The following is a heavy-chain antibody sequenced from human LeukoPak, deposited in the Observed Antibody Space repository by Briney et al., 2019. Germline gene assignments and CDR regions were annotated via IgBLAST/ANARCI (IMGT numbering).Heavy chain of an antibody. CDR3: ARVRILTGYPWPNYYYGMDV. Sequence: SVKVSCKASGGTFSSYAISWVRQAPGQGLEWMGGIIPIFGTANYAQKFQGRVTITADESTSTAYMELSSLRSEDTAVYYCARVRILTGYPWPNYYYGMDVWGQGTTVTVSS. CDR1: GGTFSSYA. J-gene: IGHJ6*02. V-gene: IGHV1-69*13. D-gene: IGHD3-9*01. CDR2: IIPIFGTA.